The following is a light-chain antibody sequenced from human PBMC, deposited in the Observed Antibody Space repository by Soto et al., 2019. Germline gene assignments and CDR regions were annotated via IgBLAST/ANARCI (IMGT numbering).Light chain of an antibody. CDR2: KSS. CDR3: LHYTISGCT. Sequence: DIQLTQSPSTLSASIGDRVTITCRASQSIDGWLAWYQQKPGEAPKLLIYKSSTSQPGVPSRFSGSGSGTDFSLTISTLQPGEFATYYCLHYTISGCTFGQGTKLEIK. CDR1: QSIDGW. J-gene: IGKJ2*02. V-gene: IGKV1-5*03.